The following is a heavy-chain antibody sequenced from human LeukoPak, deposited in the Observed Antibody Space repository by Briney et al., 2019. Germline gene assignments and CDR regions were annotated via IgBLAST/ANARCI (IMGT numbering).Heavy chain of an antibody. V-gene: IGHV1-2*02. Sequence: ASVKFSCKASGYTFTGYYMHWVRQATGQGLEWMGWLNPNSGGTNYAQKFQGRVTMTRDTSISTAYMELSRLRSDDTAVYYCARDFRQLHCYDSSGYFDYWGQGTLVTVSS. D-gene: IGHD3-22*01. CDR1: GYTFTGYY. CDR3: ARDFRQLHCYDSSGYFDY. J-gene: IGHJ4*02. CDR2: LNPNSGGT.